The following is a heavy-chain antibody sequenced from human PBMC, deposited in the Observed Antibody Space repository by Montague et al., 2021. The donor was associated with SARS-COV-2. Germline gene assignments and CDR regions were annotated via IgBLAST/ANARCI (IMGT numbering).Heavy chain of an antibody. Sequence: SGAEVKKPGESLKISCKGSGYSFTSYWIGWIRQPPGKGLEWIGYIYYSGSTDYNPSLKSRVTISVDTSKNQFSLKLSSVTAADTAVYYCARGFDYWGQGTLVTVSS. J-gene: IGHJ4*02. CDR3: ARGFDY. D-gene: IGHD3-10*01. V-gene: IGHV4-59*01. CDR2: IYYSGST. CDR1: GYSFTSYW.